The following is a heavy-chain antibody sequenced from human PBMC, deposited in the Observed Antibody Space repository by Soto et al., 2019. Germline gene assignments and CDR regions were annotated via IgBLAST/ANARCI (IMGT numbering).Heavy chain of an antibody. CDR1: GFTFSHYA. CDR3: ATDRVYYYDSSGYYNFDF. CDR2: VSYAGTKQ. V-gene: IGHV3-30-3*01. Sequence: QVQLVESGGGVVQPGRSLRVSCAASGFTFSHYAMHWVRQAPGKGLEWVAVVSYAGTKQFYADSVKGRFTISRDSSKSTLYLQMSNLRDEDTAVYYCATDRVYYYDSSGYYNFDFCGQGTLVTVSS. J-gene: IGHJ4*02. D-gene: IGHD3-22*01.